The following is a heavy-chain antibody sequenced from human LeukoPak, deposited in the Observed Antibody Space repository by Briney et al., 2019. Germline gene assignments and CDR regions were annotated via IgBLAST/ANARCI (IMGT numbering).Heavy chain of an antibody. V-gene: IGHV3-7*01. Sequence: GGSQRLSCAASGFTFSSYWMSWVRQAPGKGLEWVANIKQDGSEKYYVDSVKGRFTISRDNAKNSLYLQMNSLRAEDTAVYYCARDSSSWLIYFDYWGQGTLVTVSS. CDR2: IKQDGSEK. D-gene: IGHD6-13*01. J-gene: IGHJ4*02. CDR1: GFTFSSYW. CDR3: ARDSSSWLIYFDY.